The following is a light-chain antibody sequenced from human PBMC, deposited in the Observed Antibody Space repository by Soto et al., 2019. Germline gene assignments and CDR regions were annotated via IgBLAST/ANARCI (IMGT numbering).Light chain of an antibody. Sequence: EVVLTQSPGTLSLSPGERATLSCRASQTVSSNFLAWYQQKPGQAPRLLIYGASSRATGIPDKFSGSGSGTDFTLTISRLEPEDFAVYYCQQFCNSLRGTCGQGTKLEIK. CDR1: QTVSSNF. CDR2: GAS. J-gene: IGKJ2*01. CDR3: QQFCNSLRGT. V-gene: IGKV3-20*01.